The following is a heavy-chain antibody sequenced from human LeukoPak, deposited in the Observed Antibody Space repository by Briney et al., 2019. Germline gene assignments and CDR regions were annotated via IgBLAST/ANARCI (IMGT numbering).Heavy chain of an antibody. Sequence: PGGSLRLSCAASGFTFSTSGIHWVRQAPGKGLEWVALISYDGSNKYYADYVKGRFTISRDNSKNTLYLQMNSLRAEDTAVYYCAKAVTATTIDYWGQGTLDSVPS. CDR1: GFTFSTSG. CDR2: ISYDGSNK. V-gene: IGHV3-30*18. CDR3: AKAVTATTIDY. J-gene: IGHJ4*02. D-gene: IGHD2-21*02.